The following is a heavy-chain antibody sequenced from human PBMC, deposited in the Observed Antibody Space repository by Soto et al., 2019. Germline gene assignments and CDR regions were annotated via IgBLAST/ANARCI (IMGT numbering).Heavy chain of an antibody. V-gene: IGHV4-39*01. CDR1: GGSISSSSHY. CDR3: ARHQYGLNVAGTRFDY. Sequence: SETLSLTCTVSGGSISSSSHYWGWIRQPPGKGLEWIGSIYYSGSTYYNPSLESRVTISVDTSKNQFSLKLSSVTAADAAVYYCARHQYGLNVAGTRFDYWGQGTLVTVSS. CDR2: IYYSGST. D-gene: IGHD6-19*01. J-gene: IGHJ4*02.